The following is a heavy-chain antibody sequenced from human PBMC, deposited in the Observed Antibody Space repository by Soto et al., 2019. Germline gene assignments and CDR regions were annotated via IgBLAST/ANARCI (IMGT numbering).Heavy chain of an antibody. Sequence: GESLKISCKGSGYSFTSYWIGWVRQMPGKGLEWMGIIYPGDSDTRYSPSFQGQVTISADKSISSAYLQWSSLKASDTAMYYCALSSYRYYYASSGYYNSYGMDVWGQGTTVTVSS. V-gene: IGHV5-51*01. J-gene: IGHJ6*02. CDR2: IYPGDSDT. D-gene: IGHD3-22*01. CDR3: ALSSYRYYYASSGYYNSYGMDV. CDR1: GYSFTSYW.